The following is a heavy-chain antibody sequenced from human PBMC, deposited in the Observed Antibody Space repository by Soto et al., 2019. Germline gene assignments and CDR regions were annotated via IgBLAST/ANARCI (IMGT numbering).Heavy chain of an antibody. D-gene: IGHD5-18*01. CDR1: GYTLTELS. CDR2: IIPIFGTA. CDR3: ARGDTAMVTGFDY. Sequence: GASVKVSCKVSGYTLTELSMHWARQAPGQGLEWMGGIIPIFGTANYAQKFQGRVTITADESTSTAYMELSSLRSEDTAVYYCARGDTAMVTGFDYWGQGTLVTVSS. V-gene: IGHV1-69*13. J-gene: IGHJ4*02.